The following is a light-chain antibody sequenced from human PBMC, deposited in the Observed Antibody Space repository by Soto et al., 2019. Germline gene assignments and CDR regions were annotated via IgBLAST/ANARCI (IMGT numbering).Light chain of an antibody. J-gene: IGKJ2*01. CDR1: QTVDSTY. CDR2: RAS. V-gene: IGKV3-20*01. Sequence: EVVLTQSPGTLSLSPGERATLSCRASQTVDSTYLAWYQQKPGQAPRLLIYRASGRAAGVPDRFSGSGSGTDFTLTISTRDPEDFAVYYCQQYDTSPPLYTFGQGTKLEIK. CDR3: QQYDTSPPLYT.